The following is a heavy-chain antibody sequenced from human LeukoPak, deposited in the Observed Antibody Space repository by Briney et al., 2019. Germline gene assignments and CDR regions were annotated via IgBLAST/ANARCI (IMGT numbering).Heavy chain of an antibody. CDR2: IYYSGST. Sequence: SETLSLTCIVSGDSFSSGSYYWAWIRQPPGKGLEWIGYIYYSGSTNYNPSLKSRVTISVDTSKNQFSLKLSSVTAADTAVYYCARRKVVPAALDAFDIWGQGTMVTVSS. CDR1: GDSFSSGSYY. D-gene: IGHD2-2*01. J-gene: IGHJ3*02. V-gene: IGHV4-61*01. CDR3: ARRKVVPAALDAFDI.